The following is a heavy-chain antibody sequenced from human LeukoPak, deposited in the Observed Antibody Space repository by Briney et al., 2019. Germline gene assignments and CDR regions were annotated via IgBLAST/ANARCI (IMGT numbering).Heavy chain of an antibody. Sequence: GGSLRLSCAASGFTFNSYSMHWVRQAPGKGLEWVANIKQDGSEKYYVDSVKGRFTISRDNAKNSLYLQMNSLRAEDTAVYYCARGGYTYGPGYWGQGTLVTVSS. J-gene: IGHJ4*02. CDR3: ARGGYTYGPGY. CDR1: GFTFNSYS. CDR2: IKQDGSEK. V-gene: IGHV3-7*01. D-gene: IGHD3-10*01.